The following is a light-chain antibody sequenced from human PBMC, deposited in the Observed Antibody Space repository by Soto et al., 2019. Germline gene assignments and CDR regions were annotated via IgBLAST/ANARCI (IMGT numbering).Light chain of an antibody. CDR2: GAS. CDR3: NHYGSAPAWT. V-gene: IGKV3-20*01. Sequence: EIVLTQSPGTLSLFPGERATLSCRASQSISSSYLAWYQQKPGQAPRLLIYGASSRATGIPDRFSGAGSATDFTLTISRLEPEDVAVYYYNHYGSAPAWTFGQGTKVEIK. CDR1: QSISSSY. J-gene: IGKJ1*01.